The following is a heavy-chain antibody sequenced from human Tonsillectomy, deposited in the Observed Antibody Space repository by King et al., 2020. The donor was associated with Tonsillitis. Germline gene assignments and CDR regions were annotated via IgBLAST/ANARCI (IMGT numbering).Heavy chain of an antibody. CDR3: ARGWGSGWYFDYFDY. V-gene: IGHV3-53*01. J-gene: IGHJ4*02. Sequence: VQLVESGGGLIQPGGSLRLSCAASGFTVSSNYMSWVRQAPGKGLEWVSVIYIGGSTYYADSVKGRFTSSRDNSKNTLYLQMNSLRAEDTAVYYWARGWGSGWYFDYFDYWGQGTLVTVSS. D-gene: IGHD6-19*01. CDR2: IYIGGST. CDR1: GFTVSSNY.